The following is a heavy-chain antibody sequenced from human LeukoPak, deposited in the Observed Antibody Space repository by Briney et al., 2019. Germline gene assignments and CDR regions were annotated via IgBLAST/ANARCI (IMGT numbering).Heavy chain of an antibody. V-gene: IGHV1-18*01. CDR1: GYTFTSYG. J-gene: IGHJ6*02. CDR2: ISAYNGNT. Sequence: ASVKVSCKASGYTFTSYGISWVRQPPGQGLEWMGGISAYNGNTNYAQKLQGRVTITTDTSTNTAYMQLRSLSAADPAVYYCARHPLRLPPTYYYYGMDVWGQGTMVTVSS. CDR3: ARHPLRLPPTYYYYGMDV.